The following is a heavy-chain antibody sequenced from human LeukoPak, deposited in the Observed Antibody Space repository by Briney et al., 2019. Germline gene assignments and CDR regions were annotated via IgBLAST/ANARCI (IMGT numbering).Heavy chain of an antibody. CDR2: ISYDGSNE. V-gene: IGHV3-30*01. J-gene: IGHJ4*02. D-gene: IGHD3-16*01. CDR1: GFTFSSYA. Sequence: GGSLRLSCAASGFTFSSYAIHWVRQTPGMGLGWVAVISYDGSNEYYADSVKGRFTVSRDNSKNTLYLQMNSLRAEDTAVYYCAREYDGTYWGQGTLVSVSS. CDR3: AREYDGTY.